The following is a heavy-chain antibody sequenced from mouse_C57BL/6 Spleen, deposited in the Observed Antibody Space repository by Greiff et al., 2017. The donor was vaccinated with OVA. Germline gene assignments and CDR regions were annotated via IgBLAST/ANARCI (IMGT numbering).Heavy chain of an antibody. CDR1: GYTFTSYW. D-gene: IGHD3-2*02. Sequence: VKLMESGAELAKPGASVKLSCKASGYTFTSYWMHWVKQRPGQGLEWIGYINPSSGYTKYNQKFKDKATLTADKSSSTAYMQLSSLTCEDSAVYYCDRDGSSAGSPGWFAYWGQGTPVTVSA. V-gene: IGHV1-7*01. CDR3: DRDGSSAGSPGWFAY. J-gene: IGHJ3*01. CDR2: INPSSGYT.